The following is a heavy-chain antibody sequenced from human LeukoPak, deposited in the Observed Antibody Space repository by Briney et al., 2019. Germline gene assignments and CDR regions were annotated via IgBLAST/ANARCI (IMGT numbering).Heavy chain of an antibody. D-gene: IGHD5-12*01. CDR3: ARDRPHSGYDFDY. CDR2: ITSTSSSI. CDR1: GFSFSSYS. J-gene: IGHJ4*02. Sequence: GGSLRLSCAASGFSFSSYSVNWVRQAPGKGLEWLSYITSTSSSIYYADSVKSRFTISRDNAKSSLYLQMNSLRAEDTAIYYCARDRPHSGYDFDYWGQGTLVTVSS. V-gene: IGHV3-48*01.